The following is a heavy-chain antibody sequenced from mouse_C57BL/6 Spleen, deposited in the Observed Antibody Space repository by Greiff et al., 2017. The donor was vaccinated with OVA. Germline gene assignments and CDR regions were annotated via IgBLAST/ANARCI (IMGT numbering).Heavy chain of an antibody. CDR3: ARHEDWGFDY. Sequence: EVKLMESGGDLVKPGGSLKLSCAASGFTFSSYGMSWVRQTPDKRLEWVATISSGGSYTYYPDSVKGRFTISRDNAKNTLYLQMSSLKSEDTAMYYCARHEDWGFDYWGQGTTLTVSS. V-gene: IGHV5-6*01. CDR1: GFTFSSYG. D-gene: IGHD4-1*01. CDR2: ISSGGSYT. J-gene: IGHJ2*01.